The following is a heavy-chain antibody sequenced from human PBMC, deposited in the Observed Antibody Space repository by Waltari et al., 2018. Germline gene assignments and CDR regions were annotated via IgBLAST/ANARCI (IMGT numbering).Heavy chain of an antibody. CDR1: GFTFSTYW. CDR2: INPDGSEK. V-gene: IGHV3-7*01. Sequence: EVQLVESGGGLVQRGGSLRLSGAAPGFTFSTYWMTWVRQTPGKGLECVANINPDGSEKYYVDSVKGRFTISRDNAKNSLYLQMNSLRAEDTSVYYCARDLNWETYWGRGALVTVSS. J-gene: IGHJ4*02. CDR3: ARDLNWETY. D-gene: IGHD7-27*01.